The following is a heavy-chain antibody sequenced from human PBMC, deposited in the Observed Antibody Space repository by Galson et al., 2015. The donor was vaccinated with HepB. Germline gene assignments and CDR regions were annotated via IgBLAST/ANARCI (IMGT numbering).Heavy chain of an antibody. D-gene: IGHD6-13*01. V-gene: IGHV6-1*01. CDR2: TYHRSKWYN. CDR1: GDSVSSNSAA. CDR3: VGDNREGSSWSRFDS. J-gene: IGHJ4*02. Sequence: CAISGDSVSSNSAAWNWIRQSPSSGLEWLGRTYHRSKWYNDYAVSVKGRITINPDTTKNQFFLQLNSVTPEDTAVYYCVGDNREGSSWSRFDSWGQGTLVTVSS.